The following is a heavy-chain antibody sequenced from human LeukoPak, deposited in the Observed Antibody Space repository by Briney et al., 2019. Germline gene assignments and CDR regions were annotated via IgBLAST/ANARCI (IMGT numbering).Heavy chain of an antibody. Sequence: GGSLRLSCAASGFTFSSYGMHWVRQAPGKGLEWVAVISNDGSNKYYADSVKGRFTISRDNSKNTLYLQMNSLRAEDTAVYYCAKDANYDILTGPFQYWGQGTLVTVSS. CDR1: GFTFSSYG. J-gene: IGHJ4*02. D-gene: IGHD3-9*01. CDR2: ISNDGSNK. CDR3: AKDANYDILTGPFQY. V-gene: IGHV3-30*18.